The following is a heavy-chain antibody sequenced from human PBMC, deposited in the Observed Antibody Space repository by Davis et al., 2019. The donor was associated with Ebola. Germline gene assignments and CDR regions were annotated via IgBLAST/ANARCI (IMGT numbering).Heavy chain of an antibody. CDR2: INPSGGST. V-gene: IGHV1-46*01. CDR1: GYTFTSYY. J-gene: IGHJ5*02. CDR3: ARERDNWFDP. Sequence: ASVKVSCKASGYTFTSYYMHWVRQAPGQGLEWMGIINPSGGSTSYAQKFQGRVTMTRNTSISTAYMELSSLRSEDTAVYYCARERDNWFDPWGQGTLVTVSS.